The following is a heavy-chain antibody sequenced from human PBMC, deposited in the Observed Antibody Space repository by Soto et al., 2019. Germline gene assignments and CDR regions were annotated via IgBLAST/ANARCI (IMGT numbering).Heavy chain of an antibody. V-gene: IGHV3-21*01. Sequence: KSGGSLRLSCAASGFTFSSYSMNWVRQAPGKGLEWVSSISSSSSYIYYADSVKGRFTISRDNAKNSLYLQMNSLRAEDTAVYYCARDFAHHSSGWYRWFDPWGQGTLVTVSS. D-gene: IGHD6-19*01. J-gene: IGHJ5*02. CDR3: ARDFAHHSSGWYRWFDP. CDR1: GFTFSSYS. CDR2: ISSSSSYI.